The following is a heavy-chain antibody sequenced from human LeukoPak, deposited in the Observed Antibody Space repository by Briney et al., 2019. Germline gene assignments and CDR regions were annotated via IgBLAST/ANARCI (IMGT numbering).Heavy chain of an antibody. V-gene: IGHV4-59*01. D-gene: IGHD1-26*01. CDR1: GGSISSYY. CDR2: IYYSGST. Sequence: PSETLSLTCTVSGGSISSYYWSWIRQPPGKGLEWIGYIYYSGSTNYNPSLKSRVTISVDTSKNQFSLKLSSVTAAETAVYYCARWELSWFDPWGQGTLVTVSS. J-gene: IGHJ5*02. CDR3: ARWELSWFDP.